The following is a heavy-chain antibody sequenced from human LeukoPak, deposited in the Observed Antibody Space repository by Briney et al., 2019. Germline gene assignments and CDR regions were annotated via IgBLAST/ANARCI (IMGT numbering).Heavy chain of an antibody. D-gene: IGHD1-1*01. V-gene: IGHV3-9*01. CDR3: AKDIRGYLQGDFDY. CDR1: GFTFDDYA. CDR2: ISWNSGSI. J-gene: IGHJ4*02. Sequence: GRSLRLSCAASGFTFDDYAMHWVRHAPGKGLEWASGISWNSGSIGYADSVKGRFTISRDNAKNSLYLQMNSLRAEDTALYYCAKDIRGYLQGDFDYWGQGTLVTVSS.